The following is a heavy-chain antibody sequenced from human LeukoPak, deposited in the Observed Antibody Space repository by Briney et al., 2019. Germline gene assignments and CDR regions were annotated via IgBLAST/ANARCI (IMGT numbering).Heavy chain of an antibody. D-gene: IGHD3-10*01. Sequence: GGSLRLSCAASGFTFSSYGMHWVRQAPGKGLEWVAVISYDGSNKYYADSVKGRFTISRDNSKNTLYLQMNSLRAEDTAVYYCAKDHGMVRGGKVPPYWGQGTLVTVSS. J-gene: IGHJ4*02. CDR3: AKDHGMVRGGKVPPY. V-gene: IGHV3-30*18. CDR2: ISYDGSNK. CDR1: GFTFSSYG.